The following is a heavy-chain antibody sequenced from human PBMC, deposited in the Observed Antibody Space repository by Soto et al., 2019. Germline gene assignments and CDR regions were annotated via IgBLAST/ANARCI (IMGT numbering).Heavy chain of an antibody. D-gene: IGHD6-13*01. Sequence: GASVTVCCKDSGYTLTGYYMHWVRQAPGQGLEWMGWINPNSGGTNYAQKFQGWVTMTRDTSISTAYMELSRLRSDDTAVYYCATCIAAAVTDAFDIWGQGTMVTVSS. CDR1: GYTLTGYY. J-gene: IGHJ3*02. V-gene: IGHV1-2*04. CDR3: ATCIAAAVTDAFDI. CDR2: INPNSGGT.